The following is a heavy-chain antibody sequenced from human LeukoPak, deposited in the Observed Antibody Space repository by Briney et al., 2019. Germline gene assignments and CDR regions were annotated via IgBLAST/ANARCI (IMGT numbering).Heavy chain of an antibody. V-gene: IGHV4-34*01. CDR1: GGSFSGYY. Sequence: KTSETLSLTCAVYGGSFSGYYWSWIRQPPGKGLEWIGEINHSGSTNYNPSLKSRVTISVDTSKNQFSLKLSSVTAADTAVYYCARGYAWWLVHRSYFDYWGQGTLVTVSS. CDR3: ARGYAWWLVHRSYFDY. J-gene: IGHJ4*02. D-gene: IGHD6-19*01. CDR2: INHSGST.